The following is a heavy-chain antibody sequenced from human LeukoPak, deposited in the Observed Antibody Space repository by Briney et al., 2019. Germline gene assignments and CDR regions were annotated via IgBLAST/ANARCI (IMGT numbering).Heavy chain of an antibody. V-gene: IGHV3-48*01. Sequence: GGSLRLSCAASGFTFCSYSMNWVRQAPGKGLEWVSYISSSTSSIYYADSVKGRFTISRDNAKNSLYLQMNSLRAEDTAVYYCAGNIAVASDAFDIWGQGTMVTVSS. J-gene: IGHJ3*02. CDR1: GFTFCSYS. CDR2: ISSSTSSI. CDR3: AGNIAVASDAFDI. D-gene: IGHD6-19*01.